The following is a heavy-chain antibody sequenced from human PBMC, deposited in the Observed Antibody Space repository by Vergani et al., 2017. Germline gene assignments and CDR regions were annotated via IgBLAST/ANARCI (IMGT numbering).Heavy chain of an antibody. D-gene: IGHD4-17*01. CDR2: IYYSGST. CDR1: GGSISSYY. Sequence: QVQLQESGPGLVKPSETLSLTCTVSGGSISSYYWSWIRQPPGKGLEWIGYIYYSGSTNYNPSLKSRVTISVDTSKNQFSLKLSSVTAADTAVYYCARLSRYGDWYFDLWGRGTPVTVSS. J-gene: IGHJ2*01. V-gene: IGHV4-59*01. CDR3: ARLSRYGDWYFDL.